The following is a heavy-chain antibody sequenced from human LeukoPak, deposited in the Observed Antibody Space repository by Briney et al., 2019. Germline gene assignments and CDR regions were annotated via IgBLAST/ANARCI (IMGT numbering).Heavy chain of an antibody. J-gene: IGHJ4*02. CDR3: AKDSRRYCSGGSCYSGYY. CDR2: ISGSGGGT. D-gene: IGHD2-15*01. V-gene: IGHV3-23*01. Sequence: PGGSLRLSCAASGFTFSSYAMSWVRQAPGKGLEWVSAISGSGGGTYYADSVKGRFTISRDNSKNTLYLQMNSLRAEDTAVYYCAKDSRRYCSGGSCYSGYYWGQGTLVTVSS. CDR1: GFTFSSYA.